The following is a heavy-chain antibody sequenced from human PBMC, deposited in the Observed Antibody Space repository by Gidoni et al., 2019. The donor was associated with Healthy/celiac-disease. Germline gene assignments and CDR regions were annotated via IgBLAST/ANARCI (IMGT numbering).Heavy chain of an antibody. Sequence: EVQLLESGGGLVQPGWSLRLSCAASGFTFSSYAMSWVRQAPGKGLEWVSAISGSGGSTYYADSVKGRFTISRDNSKNTLYLQMNSLRAEDTAVYYCAKARDMTTVTTALDYWGQGTLVTVSS. CDR2: ISGSGGST. CDR1: GFTFSSYA. CDR3: AKARDMTTVTTALDY. D-gene: IGHD4-17*01. V-gene: IGHV3-23*01. J-gene: IGHJ4*02.